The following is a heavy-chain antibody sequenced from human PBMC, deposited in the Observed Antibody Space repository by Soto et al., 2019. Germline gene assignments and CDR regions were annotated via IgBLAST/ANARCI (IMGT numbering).Heavy chain of an antibody. CDR3: ARRLYYDSSGFEGGGMDV. J-gene: IGHJ6*01. D-gene: IGHD3-22*01. CDR1: GGSFSSGDYY. V-gene: IGHV4-39*01. CDR2: IYYRGNT. Sequence: SETLSLTCTVSGGSFSSGDYYWSWIRQSPGKGLEWIGCIYYRGNTYYNPSLKSRVTISVDTSKNQFSLKLSFVTAADTAVYYCARRLYYDSSGFEGGGMDVWGQGTTVTVSS.